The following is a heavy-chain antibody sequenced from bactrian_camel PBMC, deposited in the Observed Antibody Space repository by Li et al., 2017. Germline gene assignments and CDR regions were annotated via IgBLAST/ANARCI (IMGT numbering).Heavy chain of an antibody. Sequence: HVQLVEFGGGSVEAGGSLRLSCSASGDTDSLYCLAWYRQAPGKERQGLAGTYVDGRMKYYHDSVQGRFTISRDKNTIYLQMNNLQPEDTATYYCAEGRGSRGEHCYSLNYWGQGTQVTVS. V-gene: IGHV3S6*01. CDR1: GDTDSLYC. CDR3: AEGRGSRGEHCYSLNY. D-gene: IGHD6*01. J-gene: IGHJ4*01. CDR2: TYVDGRMK.